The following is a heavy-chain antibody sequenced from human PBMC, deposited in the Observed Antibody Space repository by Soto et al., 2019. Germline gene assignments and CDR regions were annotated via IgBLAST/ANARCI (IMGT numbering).Heavy chain of an antibody. V-gene: IGHV3-74*01. CDR1: GFTFSRYW. J-gene: IGHJ2*01. D-gene: IGHD1-26*01. CDR3: ESLGGTSRIRYFDL. CDR2: INGDGSRT. Sequence: GWSLRLSFAASGFTFSRYWMYWVRQAPGKGLVWVSRINGDGSRTTYADSVRGRFTISRDNANNTLHLQMKSLRAEDTGLYYSESLGGTSRIRYFDLWGRGTLVPVSS.